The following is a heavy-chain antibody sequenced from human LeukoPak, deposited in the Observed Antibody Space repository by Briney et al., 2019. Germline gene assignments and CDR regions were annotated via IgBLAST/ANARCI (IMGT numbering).Heavy chain of an antibody. Sequence: PGGSLRLSCAAYGFTLSSYSMNWVRQAPGKGLEWVSSISSSSRYIYYADSVKGRVTISRDNAKNSVYVQMNSLRAEDTAVYYCARAYYYDSSGYYYFDYWGQGTLVTVSS. CDR2: ISSSSRYI. D-gene: IGHD3-22*01. J-gene: IGHJ4*02. V-gene: IGHV3-21*01. CDR1: GFTLSSYS. CDR3: ARAYYYDSSGYYYFDY.